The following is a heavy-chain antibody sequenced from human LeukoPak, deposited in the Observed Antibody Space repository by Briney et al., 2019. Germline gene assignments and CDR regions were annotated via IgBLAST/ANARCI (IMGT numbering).Heavy chain of an antibody. J-gene: IGHJ4*02. CDR3: ARGGHYFFDN. V-gene: IGHV3-7*01. CDR1: GFTFTIYW. CDR2: IKEDGSEK. Sequence: PGGSLRLSCAASGFTFTIYWMSWVRQAPGKGLEWVANIKEDGSEKYYVDSVKGRFTISRDNAKNLLYLQMNSLTVEDTAVYYCARGGHYFFDNWGQGTLVTVSS.